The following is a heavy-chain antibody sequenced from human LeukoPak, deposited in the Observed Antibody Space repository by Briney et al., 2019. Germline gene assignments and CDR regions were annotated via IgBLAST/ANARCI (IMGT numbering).Heavy chain of an antibody. Sequence: GGSLRLSCAASGFTFSSYGMHWVRQAPGKGLEWVAVISYDGSNKYYADSVKGRFTISRDNSKNTLYLQMNSLRAEDTAVYYCAKEGGSGSYFSLSLDYWGQGTLVTVSS. CDR1: GFTFSSYG. V-gene: IGHV3-30*18. D-gene: IGHD3-10*01. J-gene: IGHJ4*02. CDR2: ISYDGSNK. CDR3: AKEGGSGSYFSLSLDY.